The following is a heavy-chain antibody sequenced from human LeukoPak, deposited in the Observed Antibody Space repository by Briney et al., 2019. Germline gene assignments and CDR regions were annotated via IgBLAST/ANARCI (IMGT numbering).Heavy chain of an antibody. D-gene: IGHD6-13*01. CDR2: IYYSATT. J-gene: IGHJ4*02. Sequence: SETLSLTCTVSGGSISSYYWSWIRQPPGKGLRWMGYIYYSATTNYNPSLKSRVTISVDTSEDQFSLKLSSVTAADTAVYYCARGVYIAAAQYGYWGQGTLVTVSS. CDR1: GGSISSYY. CDR3: ARGVYIAAAQYGY. V-gene: IGHV4-59*01.